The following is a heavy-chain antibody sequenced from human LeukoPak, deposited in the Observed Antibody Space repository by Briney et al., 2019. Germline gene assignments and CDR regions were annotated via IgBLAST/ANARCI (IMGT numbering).Heavy chain of an antibody. V-gene: IGHV4-59*01. CDR1: GGSISSYY. Sequence: PETLSLTCTVSGGSISSYYWSWIRQPPGKGLEWIGYIYYSGYTDYNPSLKSRVTISVDTSNNQFSLKLTSVTAADTAVYYCARGGSSFDYWGQGTPVTVSS. J-gene: IGHJ4*02. CDR3: ARGGSSFDY. D-gene: IGHD3-10*01. CDR2: IYYSGYT.